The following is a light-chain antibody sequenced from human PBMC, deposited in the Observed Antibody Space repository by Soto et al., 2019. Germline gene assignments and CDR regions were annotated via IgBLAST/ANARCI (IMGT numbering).Light chain of an antibody. CDR1: QSIRFY. V-gene: IGKV1-39*01. CDR2: TAS. Sequence: DIQMTQSPSSLSASVGDRVTITCRASQSIRFYLNWYQQKPGKAPKLLIYTASNVQSGVPSRISGRGSGTDFTLTISSLQPEDFATYYCQQSYSMPGTFGQGTKVDIK. CDR3: QQSYSMPGT. J-gene: IGKJ1*01.